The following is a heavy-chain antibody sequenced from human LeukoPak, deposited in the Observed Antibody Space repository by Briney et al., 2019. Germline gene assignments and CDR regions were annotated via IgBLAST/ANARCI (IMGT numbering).Heavy chain of an antibody. CDR1: GFTFTSSA. CDR2: IVVGSGNT. J-gene: IGHJ5*02. D-gene: IGHD2-15*01. CDR3: ARKDYCSGGSCYSRGWFDP. V-gene: IGHV1-58*01. Sequence: SVKVSCKASGFTFTSSAVQWVRQARGQRLEWIGWIVVGSGNTNYAQKFQERVTITRDMSTSTAYMELSSLRSEDTAMYYCARKDYCSGGSCYSRGWFDPWGQGTLVTVSS.